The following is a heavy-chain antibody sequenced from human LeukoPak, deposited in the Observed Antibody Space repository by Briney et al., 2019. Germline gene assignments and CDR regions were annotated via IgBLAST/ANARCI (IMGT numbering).Heavy chain of an antibody. CDR3: ARGAHTHDYSNYQFDY. CDR1: GGTFSSYP. D-gene: IGHD4-11*01. Sequence: ASVKVSCTASGGTFSSYPISWVRQAPGQGLAWMGGIIPMFGTTNYALKFQGRVTITADESTSTAYMELSSLESEDTAVYYCARGAHTHDYSNYQFDYWGQGTLVTVSS. J-gene: IGHJ4*02. CDR2: IIPMFGTT. V-gene: IGHV1-69*13.